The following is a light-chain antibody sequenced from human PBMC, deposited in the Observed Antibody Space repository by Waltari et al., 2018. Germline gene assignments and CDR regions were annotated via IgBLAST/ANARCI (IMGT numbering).Light chain of an antibody. Sequence: QSALTQPASVSGSPGQSITISCTGTSGDVGWLKFVSWYQQSAGKAPKLIIFDVSNRASDVSTRFSCSQSGNTASLTISELQAEDEAYYVCSSDTSSRSRVFGGGTKVTV. J-gene: IGLJ3*02. CDR3: SSDTSSRSRV. CDR2: DVS. V-gene: IGLV2-14*03. CDR1: SGDVGWLKF.